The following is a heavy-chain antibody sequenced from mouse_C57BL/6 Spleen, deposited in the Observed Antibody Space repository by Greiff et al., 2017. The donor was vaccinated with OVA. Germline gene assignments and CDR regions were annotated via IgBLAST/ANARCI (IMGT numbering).Heavy chain of an antibody. D-gene: IGHD1-1*01. CDR1: GYTFTDYY. CDR3: ARGGYYGSSYVVGDAMDY. J-gene: IGHJ4*01. Sequence: VQLQQSGAELVRPGASVKLSCKASGYTFTDYYINWVKQRPGQGLEWIARIYPGSGNTYYNEKFKGKATLTAEKSSSTAYMQRSSLTSEDSAVYFGARGGYYGSSYVVGDAMDYWGQGTSVTVSS. V-gene: IGHV1-76*01. CDR2: IYPGSGNT.